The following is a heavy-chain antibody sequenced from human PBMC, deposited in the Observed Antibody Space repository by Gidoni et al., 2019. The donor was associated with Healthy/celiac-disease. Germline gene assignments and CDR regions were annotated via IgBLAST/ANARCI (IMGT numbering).Heavy chain of an antibody. CDR1: GYSFTIYW. D-gene: IGHD2-21*01. J-gene: IGHJ4*02. V-gene: IGHV5-51*01. CDR2: IYPGYADT. Sequence: EVQLVQSGAEVKKPGESLKISCKGSGYSFTIYWYGWVRQMPGKGLERMGIIYPGYADTRYSPSFQGQVTISADKSISTAYLQWSSLKASDTAMYYCARHALAYCGGECYSAIDYWGQGTLVTVAS. CDR3: ARHALAYCGGECYSAIDY.